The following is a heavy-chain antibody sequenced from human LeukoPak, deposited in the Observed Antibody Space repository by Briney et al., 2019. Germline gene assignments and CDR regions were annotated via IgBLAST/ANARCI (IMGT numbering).Heavy chain of an antibody. V-gene: IGHV3-74*01. J-gene: IGHJ4*02. CDR1: GFTFSSYW. CDR2: INSDGSST. CDR3: ARSLIVGATAVDY. D-gene: IGHD1-26*01. Sequence: PGGSLRLSCAASGFTFSSYWMHWVRQAPGKGLVWVSRINSDGSSTSYADSVKGGFTISRDNAKNTLYLQMNSLRAEDTAVYYCARSLIVGATAVDYWGQGTLVTVSS.